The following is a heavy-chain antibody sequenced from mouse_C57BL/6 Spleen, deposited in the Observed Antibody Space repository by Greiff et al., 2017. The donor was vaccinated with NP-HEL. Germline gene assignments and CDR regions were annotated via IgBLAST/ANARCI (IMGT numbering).Heavy chain of an antibody. CDR3: ARGLTGPSYWYFDV. Sequence: EVMLVESGGGLVKPGGSLKLSCAASGFTFSDYGMHWVRQAPEKGLEWVAYISSGSSTIYYADTVKGRFTISRDNAKNTLFLQMTSLRSEDTAMYYCARGLTGPSYWYFDVWGTGTTVTVSS. J-gene: IGHJ1*03. CDR1: GFTFSDYG. V-gene: IGHV5-17*01. CDR2: ISSGSSTI. D-gene: IGHD4-1*01.